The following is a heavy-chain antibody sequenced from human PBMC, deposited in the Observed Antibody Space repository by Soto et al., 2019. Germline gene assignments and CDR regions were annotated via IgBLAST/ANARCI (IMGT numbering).Heavy chain of an antibody. CDR2: ISGYNGNT. V-gene: IGHV1-18*01. CDR1: GYSFTTYG. Sequence: ASVKVSCKTSGYSFTTYGISWVRQAPEQGLEWMGWISGYNGNTNYAQNLQGRVTRTTATFTSTAYMELRSLRSDDTAVYYCAREGPASYYYYGMDVWGQGSTVTVSS. CDR3: AREGPASYYYYGMDV. J-gene: IGHJ6*02.